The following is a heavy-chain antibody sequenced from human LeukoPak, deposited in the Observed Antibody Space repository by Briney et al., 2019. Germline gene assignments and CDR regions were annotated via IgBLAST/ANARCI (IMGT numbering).Heavy chain of an antibody. Sequence: SVKVSCKASGDTFSSYAISWVRQSPRQGLECMGRIIPILGVANYAQKFQGSVSITADKSTSTAYMELSSLRSQDTAVYYCASQWIPLPIALDYWGQGTLVTVSS. V-gene: IGHV1-69*04. J-gene: IGHJ4*02. CDR3: ASQWIPLPIALDY. CDR1: GDTFSSYA. D-gene: IGHD5-18*01. CDR2: IIPILGVA.